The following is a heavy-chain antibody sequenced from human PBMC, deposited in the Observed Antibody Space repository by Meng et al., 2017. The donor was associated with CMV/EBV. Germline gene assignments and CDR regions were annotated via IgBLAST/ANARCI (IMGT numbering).Heavy chain of an antibody. Sequence: SETLSLTCTVSGYSISSGYYWGWSRQPPGKGLEWSGSIYHSGSTYYNPSLKSLVTISVDTSKNQFSLKLSSVTAADTAVYYCARDQLTGMDVWGQGTTVTVSS. V-gene: IGHV4-38-2*02. CDR2: IYHSGST. D-gene: IGHD2-2*01. J-gene: IGHJ6*02. CDR3: ARDQLTGMDV. CDR1: GYSISSGYY.